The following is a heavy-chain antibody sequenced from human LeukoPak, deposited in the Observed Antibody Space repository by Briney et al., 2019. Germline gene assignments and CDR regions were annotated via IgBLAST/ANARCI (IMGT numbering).Heavy chain of an antibody. CDR2: ISGGGGST. CDR3: AKNSFYYDSGSYFFDY. J-gene: IGHJ4*02. D-gene: IGHD3-10*01. V-gene: IGHV3-23*01. CDR1: GFTFSSYG. Sequence: PGGSLRLSCAASGFTFSSYGMSWVRQPPGKGLEWVSIISGGGGSTSYADSVKGRFTISRDISKNTLYLQMNSLRAEDTAVYYCAKNSFYYDSGSYFFDYWGQGTLVTVSS.